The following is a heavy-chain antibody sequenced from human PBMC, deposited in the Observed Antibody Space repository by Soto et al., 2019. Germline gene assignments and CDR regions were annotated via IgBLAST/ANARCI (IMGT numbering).Heavy chain of an antibody. V-gene: IGHV1-46*01. CDR3: ARDSTLAY. J-gene: IGHJ4*02. Sequence: SAKVSFKASGYIFTSYYMHWVRQAPGQGLEWMGIINPSAGGTSYAQKFQARVTMTRDTSTSTIYMELSSLTSEDTAVYYCARDSTLAYWGQGTLVTVSS. CDR2: INPSAGGT. CDR1: GYIFTSYY.